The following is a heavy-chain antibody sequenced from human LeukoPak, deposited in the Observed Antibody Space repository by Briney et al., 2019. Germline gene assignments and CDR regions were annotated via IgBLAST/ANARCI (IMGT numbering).Heavy chain of an antibody. Sequence: GASVKVSCKASGGTFSSYTISWVRQAPGQGLEWMGGIIPIFGTANYAQKFQGRVTITADESTSTAYMELSSLRSEDTAVYYCARGDYGGFDYWGQGTLVTVSS. V-gene: IGHV1-69*13. CDR3: ARGDYGGFDY. J-gene: IGHJ4*02. CDR1: GGTFSSYT. D-gene: IGHD4-23*01. CDR2: IIPIFGTA.